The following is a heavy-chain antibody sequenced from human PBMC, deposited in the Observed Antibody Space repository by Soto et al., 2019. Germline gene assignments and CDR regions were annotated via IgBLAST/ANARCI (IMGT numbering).Heavy chain of an antibody. CDR2: ISAYNGNT. CDR3: ARDPSRDDILTGYYYYGMDV. J-gene: IGHJ6*02. Sequence: ASVKVSCKASGYTFTSYGISWVRQAPGQGLEWMGWISAYNGNTNYAQKLQGRVTMTTDTSTSTAYMELRSLRSDDTAVYYCARDPSRDDILTGYYYYGMDVWGQGTTVTVSS. V-gene: IGHV1-18*01. D-gene: IGHD3-9*01. CDR1: GYTFTSYG.